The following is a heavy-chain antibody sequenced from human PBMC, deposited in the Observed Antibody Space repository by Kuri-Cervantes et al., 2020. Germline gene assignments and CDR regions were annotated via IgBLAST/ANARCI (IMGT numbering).Heavy chain of an antibody. CDR3: ARRTATWEDFDY. Sequence: GGSLRLSCAASGFTFSSYAMHWVRQAPGKGLEYVSAISSNGGSTYYADSVKGRFTISRDNSKNTLYLQMGSLRAEDTAVYYCARRTATWEDFDYWGQGTLVTVSS. V-gene: IGHV3-64*02. CDR1: GFTFSSYA. J-gene: IGHJ4*02. D-gene: IGHD1-7*01. CDR2: ISSNGGST.